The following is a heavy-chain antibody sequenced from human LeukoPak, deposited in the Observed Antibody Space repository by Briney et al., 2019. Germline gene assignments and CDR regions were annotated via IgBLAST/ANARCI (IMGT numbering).Heavy chain of an antibody. CDR3: ARDLVRAHSW. J-gene: IGHJ4*02. Sequence: GGSLRLSCAASEFTFRSYAMNWVRQAPGKGLEWVSSISSGSTDIYYADSVKGQFTISRDNAKNSLYLQMNSLRAEDTAVYYCARDLVRAHSWWGQGTLVTVSS. CDR1: EFTFRSYA. CDR2: ISSGSTDI. V-gene: IGHV3-21*01. D-gene: IGHD3-10*01.